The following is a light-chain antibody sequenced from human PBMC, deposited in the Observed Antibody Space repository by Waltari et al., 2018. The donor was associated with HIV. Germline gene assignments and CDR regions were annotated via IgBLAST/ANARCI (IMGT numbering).Light chain of an antibody. CDR3: QQSYNRVT. CDR2: AAS. CDR1: QPISTY. V-gene: IGKV1-39*01. J-gene: IGKJ3*01. Sequence: DIQMSQSPSSLSASLGDRVIITCRASQPISTYVNWYQHKPGRAPHLLIYAASSLQIGFPSRFSGIGSGTDFTLTINSLQAEDFATYYCQQSYNRVTFGPGTRV.